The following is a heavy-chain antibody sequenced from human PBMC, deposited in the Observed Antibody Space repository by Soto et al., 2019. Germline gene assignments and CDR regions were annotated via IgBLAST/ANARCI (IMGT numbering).Heavy chain of an antibody. J-gene: IGHJ4*02. Sequence: EVQLLGSGGDLVQPGGSLRLSCAASGFTFINYAMSWVRQAPGKGLEWVSTVSGSAGRTYYADSVKGRLTISRDNSKNTLYLQMNSLSAEDTAIYYCAKMSRGYCTGRSCNGGVGDFDYWGPGPLVTFSS. CDR3: AKMSRGYCTGRSCNGGVGDFDY. V-gene: IGHV3-23*01. CDR2: VSGSAGRT. CDR1: GFTFINYA. D-gene: IGHD2-15*01.